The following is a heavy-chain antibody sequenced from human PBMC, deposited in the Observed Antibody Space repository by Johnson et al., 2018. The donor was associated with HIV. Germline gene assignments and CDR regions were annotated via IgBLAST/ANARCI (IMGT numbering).Heavy chain of an antibody. CDR3: AKERRAPRAFDI. J-gene: IGHJ3*02. CDR2: ISSDGSST. V-gene: IGHV3-74*02. D-gene: IGHD1-26*01. CDR1: GFIFSSYW. Sequence: VQLVESWGGVVQRGGSLRLACAASGFIFSSYWMHWVRQAPGKGLVWVSRISSDGSSTYYADSVKGRFTISRDNSKGTLYLQMNSLRPEDTAVYYCAKERRAPRAFDIWGQGTMVTVSS.